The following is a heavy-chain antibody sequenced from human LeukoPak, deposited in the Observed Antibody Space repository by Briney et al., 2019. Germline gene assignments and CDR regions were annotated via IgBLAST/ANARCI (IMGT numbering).Heavy chain of an antibody. CDR2: IYPGDSDT. J-gene: IGHJ4*02. D-gene: IGHD3-22*01. V-gene: IGHV5-51*01. CDR3: ARLRYYYDSSGYYSLLYFDY. Sequence: GESLKISCKGSGYSFTSYWIGWVRQMPGKGLEWMGIIYPGDSDTRYSPSFQGQVTISADKPISTAYLQWSSLKASDTAMYYCARLRYYYDSSGYYSLLYFDYWGQGTLVTVSS. CDR1: GYSFTSYW.